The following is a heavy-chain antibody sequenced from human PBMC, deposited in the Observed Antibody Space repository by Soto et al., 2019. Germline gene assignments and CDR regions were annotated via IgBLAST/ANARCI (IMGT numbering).Heavy chain of an antibody. D-gene: IGHD1-26*01. Sequence: EVQLVESGGGLVQPGGSLRLSCAASGFTFSDHNMDWVRQAPGKGLEWVARSRNRVNSHTTEYAASVKGTFTISRDESKSSLYLQMNSLKIEDTAVYYCTRGLLGGAPSYTFHGMDVWGQGTTVTVSS. CDR2: SRNRVNSHTT. V-gene: IGHV3-72*01. J-gene: IGHJ6*01. CDR3: TRGLLGGAPSYTFHGMDV. CDR1: GFTFSDHN.